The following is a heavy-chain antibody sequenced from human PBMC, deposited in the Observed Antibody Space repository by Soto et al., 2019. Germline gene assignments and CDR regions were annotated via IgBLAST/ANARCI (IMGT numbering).Heavy chain of an antibody. V-gene: IGHV1-18*01. CDR1: GYIFSNYG. J-gene: IGHJ5*02. CDR3: AINTRLPAANWVPNWFDL. D-gene: IGHD2-2*01. Sequence: QVQLVQPGGEVKEPGASVKISCKASGYIFSNYGISWVRQAPGQGLEWMAWISAYNGKTYYAQKVQDRVTVTTDTSTSTGYMEVRSLRSDDTAVYYCAINTRLPAANWVPNWFDLWGQGTLVTVSS. CDR2: ISAYNGKT.